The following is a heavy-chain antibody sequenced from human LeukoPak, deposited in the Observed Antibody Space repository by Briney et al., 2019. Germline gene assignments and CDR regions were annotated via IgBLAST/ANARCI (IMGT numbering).Heavy chain of an antibody. D-gene: IGHD2-15*01. V-gene: IGHV3-21*01. J-gene: IGHJ5*02. CDR2: ITSSSSYI. CDR1: GFTFSSYS. CDR3: ARGADGVSSNSRGWFDP. Sequence: GGSLRLSCAASGFTFSSYSMSWVRQAPGKGLEWVSSITSSSSYIYYADSVKGRFTISRDNAKNSLYLQMNSLRAEDTAVYSCARGADGVSSNSRGWFDPWGQGTLVTVSS.